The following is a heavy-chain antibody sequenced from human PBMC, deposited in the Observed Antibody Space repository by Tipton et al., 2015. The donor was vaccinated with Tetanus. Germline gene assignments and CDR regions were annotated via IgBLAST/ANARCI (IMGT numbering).Heavy chain of an antibody. CDR3: AREDGGPSLDYFES. CDR2: ITFDGGTN. J-gene: IGHJ4*02. V-gene: IGHV3-30-3*01. D-gene: IGHD3-16*01. Sequence: SLRLSCAASGFTFTRYAMHWVRQAPGKGLEWVAVITFDGGTNYYAYSVKGRFTLSRDNSQNSLYLQMNSLKVEDTAVYYCAREDGGPSLDYFESWGQGALVIVSS. CDR1: GFTFTRYA.